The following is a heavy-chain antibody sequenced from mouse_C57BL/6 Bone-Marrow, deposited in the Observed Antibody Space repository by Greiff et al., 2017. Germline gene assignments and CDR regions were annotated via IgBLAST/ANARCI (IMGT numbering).Heavy chain of an antibody. CDR2: IYPGSGST. CDR1: GYTFTSYW. Sequence: QVQIQQSGAELVKPGASVKMSCKASGYTFTSYWITWVKQRPGQGLEWIGDIYPGSGSTNYNEKFKSKATLTVDTSSSTAYMQLSSLTSEDSAVYYCARVDDGYGYFDYWGQGTTLTVSS. V-gene: IGHV1-55*01. D-gene: IGHD2-3*01. J-gene: IGHJ2*01. CDR3: ARVDDGYGYFDY.